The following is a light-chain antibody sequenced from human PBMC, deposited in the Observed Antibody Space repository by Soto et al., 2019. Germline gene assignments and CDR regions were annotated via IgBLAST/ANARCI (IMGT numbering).Light chain of an antibody. CDR1: QSIRTD. CDR3: QQYNNWPPLT. J-gene: IGKJ4*01. V-gene: IGKV3D-15*01. CDR2: DAS. Sequence: DIVMTQSPATLSVSPGERATLSCRASQSIRTDLAWYQQKSGQGPRLLIYDASTRATGIPARFSGSGSGTEFTLTISSLQSEDFAVYYCQQYNNWPPLTFGGGTKVEIK.